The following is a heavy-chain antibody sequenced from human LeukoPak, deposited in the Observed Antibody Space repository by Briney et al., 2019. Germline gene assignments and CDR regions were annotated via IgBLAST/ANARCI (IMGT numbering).Heavy chain of an antibody. CDR2: IIPIFGTA. V-gene: IGHV1-69*05. Sequence: SVKVSCKASGGTFSSYAISWVRQAPGQGLEWMGRIIPIFGTANYAQKFQGRVTITTDEPTSTAYMELSSLRSEDTAVYYCARGDYDFWSGYWYFGSFDYWGQGTLVIISS. J-gene: IGHJ4*02. D-gene: IGHD3-3*01. CDR1: GGTFSSYA. CDR3: ARGDYDFWSGYWYFGSFDY.